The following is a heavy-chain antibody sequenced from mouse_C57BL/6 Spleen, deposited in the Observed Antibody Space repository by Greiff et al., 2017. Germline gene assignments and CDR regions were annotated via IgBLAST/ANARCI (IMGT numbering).Heavy chain of an antibody. V-gene: IGHV1-81*01. Sequence: VQLQQSGAELARPGASVKLSCKASGYTFTSYGISWVKQRTGQGLEWIGEIYPRSGNTYYNEKFKGKATLTADKSSSTAYMELRSLTSEDSAVYFWARGATVVATGSTYFDYWGQGTTLTVSS. D-gene: IGHD1-1*01. J-gene: IGHJ2*01. CDR2: IYPRSGNT. CDR3: ARGATVVATGSTYFDY. CDR1: GYTFTSYG.